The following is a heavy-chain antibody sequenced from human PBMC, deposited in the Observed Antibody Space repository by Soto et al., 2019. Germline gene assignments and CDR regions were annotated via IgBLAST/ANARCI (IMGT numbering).Heavy chain of an antibody. Sequence: SGGSLRLSCAASGFTFSSYAMHWVRQAPGKGLEYVSAISSNGGSTYYADSVKGRFTISRDNSKNTLYLQMGSLRAEDMAVYYCAREGHSYGSPYFDYWGQGTLVTVSS. V-gene: IGHV3-64*02. CDR2: ISSNGGST. CDR3: AREGHSYGSPYFDY. D-gene: IGHD5-18*01. J-gene: IGHJ4*02. CDR1: GFTFSSYA.